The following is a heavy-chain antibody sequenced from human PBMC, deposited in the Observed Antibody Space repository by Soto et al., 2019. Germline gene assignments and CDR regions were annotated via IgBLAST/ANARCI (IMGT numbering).Heavy chain of an antibody. CDR3: ARDRTTGTTYAWDAFDT. Sequence: QLQLQESGPGLVKPSETLTLTCTVSGGSISSSDYYWAWIRQPPGKGLEWLVTIYYSGSIYYSPSLKRRATISVDTSKNQISLNLRSVTAADTALYYCARDRTTGTTYAWDAFDTWGQGTMVTVSS. V-gene: IGHV4-39*02. CDR1: GGSISSSDYY. D-gene: IGHD1-1*01. CDR2: IYYSGSI. J-gene: IGHJ3*02.